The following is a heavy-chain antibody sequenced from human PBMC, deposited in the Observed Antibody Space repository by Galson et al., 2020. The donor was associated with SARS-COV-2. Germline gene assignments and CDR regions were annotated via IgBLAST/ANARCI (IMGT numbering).Heavy chain of an antibody. J-gene: IGHJ4*01. D-gene: IGHD2-15*01. CDR3: ARDGQTSGGWAFDD. CDR1: GFTFSSHA. V-gene: IGHV3-33*01. Sequence: GGSLRLSCAASGFTFSSHAMHWVRQAPGKGLEWVAQIFFDGSDKYYGDSVKGRFTISRDSSKNTVYLQMNNLRADDTAVYYCARDGQTSGGWAFDDWGHGTLVTVSS. CDR2: IFFDGSDK.